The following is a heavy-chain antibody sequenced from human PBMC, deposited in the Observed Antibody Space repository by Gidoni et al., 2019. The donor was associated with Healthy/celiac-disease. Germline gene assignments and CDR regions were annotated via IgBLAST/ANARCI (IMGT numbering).Heavy chain of an antibody. CDR1: GYPFTSYD. CDR3: ARTGQQLVQGFYYYGMDV. CDR2: MNPNSGNT. V-gene: IGHV1-8*01. Sequence: QVQLVQSGAEVKKPGASVKVSCKASGYPFTSYDINWVRQATGQGLEWMGWMNPNSGNTGYAQKFQGRVTMTRNTSISTAYMELSSLRSEDTAVYYCARTGQQLVQGFYYYGMDVWGQGTTVTVSS. J-gene: IGHJ6*02. D-gene: IGHD6-13*01.